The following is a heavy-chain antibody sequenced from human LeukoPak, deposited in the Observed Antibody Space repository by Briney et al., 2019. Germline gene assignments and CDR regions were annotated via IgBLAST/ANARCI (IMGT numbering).Heavy chain of an antibody. CDR2: IPYDGSNK. D-gene: IGHD4-17*01. Sequence: PGRSLRLSCAASGFTFSSYAMHWVRQAPGKGLEWVAVIPYDGSNKYYADSVKGRFTISRDNSKNTLYLQMNSLRAEDTAVYYCASPPPDYGDYAPLWGQGTLVTVSS. V-gene: IGHV3-30-3*01. CDR3: ASPPPDYGDYAPL. J-gene: IGHJ4*02. CDR1: GFTFSSYA.